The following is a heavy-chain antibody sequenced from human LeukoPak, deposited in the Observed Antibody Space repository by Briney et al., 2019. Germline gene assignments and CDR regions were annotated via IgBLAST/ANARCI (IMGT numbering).Heavy chain of an antibody. J-gene: IGHJ4*02. Sequence: GGSLRLSCAASGFTFDNYVMHWVRQAPGKGLEWVAVIWHDGSEKYYVDSVKGRFTISRDNAKNSLYLQMNSLRAEDTAVYYCAREFRLGIYDYWGQGTLVTVSS. D-gene: IGHD7-27*01. CDR1: GFTFDNYV. CDR3: AREFRLGIYDY. V-gene: IGHV3-33*01. CDR2: IWHDGSEK.